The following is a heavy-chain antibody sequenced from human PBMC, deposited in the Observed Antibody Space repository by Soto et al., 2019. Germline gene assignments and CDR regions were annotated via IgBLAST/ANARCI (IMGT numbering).Heavy chain of an antibody. D-gene: IGHD1-1*01. CDR1: GDSVSSNSAA. V-gene: IGHV6-1*01. J-gene: IGHJ4*02. CDR2: TYYRSKWSS. CDR3: ARTGPQGGADFDY. Sequence: SQTLSLTCAISGDSVSSNSAAWNWIRQSPSRGLEWLRRTYYRSKWSSNYAVSVKSRITINPDTSKNQFSLQLNSVTPEDTDVYYCARTGPQGGADFDYWGQGTLVTVSS.